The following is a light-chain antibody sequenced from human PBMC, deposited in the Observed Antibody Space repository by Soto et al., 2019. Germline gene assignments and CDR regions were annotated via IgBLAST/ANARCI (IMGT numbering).Light chain of an antibody. Sequence: EIVLTQSPATLSLSPGDRATLSCRASQSVSSSLTWYQQKPGQAPRLLIYDASNRATGIPARFSGSGSGTDFTLTISSLEPEDFALYTCQQRSDWPLTFGPGTKVDIK. J-gene: IGKJ3*01. V-gene: IGKV3-11*01. CDR2: DAS. CDR1: QSVSSS. CDR3: QQRSDWPLT.